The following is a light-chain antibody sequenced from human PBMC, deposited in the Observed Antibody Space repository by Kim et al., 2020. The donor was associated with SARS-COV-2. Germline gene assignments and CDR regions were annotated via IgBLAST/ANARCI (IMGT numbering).Light chain of an antibody. CDR1: QSVGSDY. Sequence: PGERATLSCRTSQSVGSDYLAWYQQKPGQAPRLLIYGTSSRATGIADRFSGSGSGTDFTLTITRLEPEDFAVFYCQQYDTSPWTFGQGTKL. J-gene: IGKJ1*01. CDR3: QQYDTSPWT. CDR2: GTS. V-gene: IGKV3-20*01.